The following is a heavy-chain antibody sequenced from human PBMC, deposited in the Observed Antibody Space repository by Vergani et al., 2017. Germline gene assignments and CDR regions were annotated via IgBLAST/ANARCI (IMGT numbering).Heavy chain of an antibody. D-gene: IGHD6-13*01. CDR1: GYTFTDYY. CDR2: VDPEDGET. Sequence: EVQLVQSGAEVKKPGATVKISCKVSGYTFTDYYMHWVQQAPGKGLEWMGLVDPEDGETIYAEKFQGRVTITADTSTDTAYMELSSLRSEDTAVYYCATDWASGSSWYGTPRGYYYYGMDVWGQGTTVTVSS. J-gene: IGHJ6*02. CDR3: ATDWASGSSWYGTPRGYYYYGMDV. V-gene: IGHV1-69-2*01.